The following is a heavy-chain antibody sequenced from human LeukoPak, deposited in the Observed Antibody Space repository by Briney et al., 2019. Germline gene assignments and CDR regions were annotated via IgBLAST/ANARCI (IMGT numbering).Heavy chain of an antibody. CDR3: ASFIGGSYSHFDY. Sequence: PGGSLRLSCAASGFTFSSYWMCWVRQAPGKGLEWVANIKQDGREKYYVDSVRGRFTISRDNAENSLYLQMSSLRAEDTAVYYCASFIGGSYSHFDYWGQGTLVTVSS. J-gene: IGHJ4*02. V-gene: IGHV3-7*05. D-gene: IGHD1-26*01. CDR2: IKQDGREK. CDR1: GFTFSSYW.